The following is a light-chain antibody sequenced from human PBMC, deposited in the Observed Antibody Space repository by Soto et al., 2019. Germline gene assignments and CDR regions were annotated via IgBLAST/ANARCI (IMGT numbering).Light chain of an antibody. Sequence: QSALTQPASVSGSPGQSITIACTGTSSDIGGYNFVSWYQQHPGKAPKLLIYDVGNRPSGVSNRFSGSKSGNTASLTSSGLQAEDEAHYYCNSYTNFSTYVFGTGTKLTVL. CDR3: NSYTNFSTYV. CDR1: SSDIGGYNF. CDR2: DVG. J-gene: IGLJ1*01. V-gene: IGLV2-14*01.